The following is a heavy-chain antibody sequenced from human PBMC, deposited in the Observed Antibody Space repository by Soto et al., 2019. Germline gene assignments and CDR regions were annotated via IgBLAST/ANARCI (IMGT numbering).Heavy chain of an antibody. CDR2: INHSGST. Sequence: PSETLSLTCAVYGGSFSGYYWSWIRQPPGKGLEWIGEINHSGSTNYNPSLKSRVTISVDTSKNQFSLKLSSVTAEDTAVYYCARVVLQRGYDFWGGYPNYFDYWGQGTLVTVSS. CDR1: GGSFSGYY. V-gene: IGHV4-34*01. CDR3: ARVVLQRGYDFWGGYPNYFDY. J-gene: IGHJ4*02. D-gene: IGHD3-3*01.